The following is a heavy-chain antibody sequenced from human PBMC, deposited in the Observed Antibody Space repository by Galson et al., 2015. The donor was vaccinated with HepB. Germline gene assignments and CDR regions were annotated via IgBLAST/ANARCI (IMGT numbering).Heavy chain of an antibody. Sequence: SLRLSCAASGFTFSSYEMNWVRQAPGKGLEWVSYISSSGSTIYYADSVKGRFTISRDNAKNSLYLQMNSLRAEDTAVYYCASRGQAYYDYFWVTEYYFDYWGQGTLVTVSS. V-gene: IGHV3-48*03. CDR1: GFTFSSYE. D-gene: IGHD3-16*01. CDR2: ISSSGSTI. CDR3: ASRGQAYYDYFWVTEYYFDY. J-gene: IGHJ4*02.